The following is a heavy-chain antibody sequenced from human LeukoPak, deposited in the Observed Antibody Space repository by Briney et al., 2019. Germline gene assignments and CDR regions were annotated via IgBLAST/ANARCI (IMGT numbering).Heavy chain of an antibody. CDR2: IIPIFGTA. J-gene: IGHJ4*02. D-gene: IGHD3-22*01. Sequence: SVKVSCKASGGTFSSYAISWVRQAPGQGLEWMGGIIPIFGTANYAQKFQGRVTITTDESTSTAYMELSSLRSEDTAVYYCARDTYYYDSGGYFAPQFDYWGQGTLVTVSS. CDR3: ARDTYYYDSGGYFAPQFDY. CDR1: GGTFSSYA. V-gene: IGHV1-69*05.